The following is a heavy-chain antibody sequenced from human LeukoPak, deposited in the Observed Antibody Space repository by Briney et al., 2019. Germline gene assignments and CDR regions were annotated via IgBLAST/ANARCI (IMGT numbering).Heavy chain of an antibody. Sequence: GASVKVSXTASGYTFTSYFMHWVRQAPGQGHEWMGRINPNCGGTNYAQKFQGRVTMTRDTSISTAYTELSSLRSDDTAVYYCALRPTGYSSSWYFDYWGQGTLVTVSS. CDR2: INPNCGGT. CDR1: GYTFTSYF. J-gene: IGHJ4*02. V-gene: IGHV1-2*06. CDR3: ALRPTGYSSSWYFDY. D-gene: IGHD6-13*01.